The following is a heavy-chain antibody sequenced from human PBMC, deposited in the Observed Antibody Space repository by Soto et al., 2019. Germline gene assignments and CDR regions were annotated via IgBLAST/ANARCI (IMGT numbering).Heavy chain of an antibody. V-gene: IGHV1-69*06. CDR3: ASQLGYCSGGSCYPSDYYYGMDV. CDR1: GGTFSSYA. D-gene: IGHD2-15*01. J-gene: IGHJ6*02. CDR2: IIPIVGTA. Sequence: QVQLVQSGAEVKKPWSSVKVSCKASGGTFSSYAISWVRQAPGQGLAWMGGIIPIVGTANYAQKFQGRVTITADKSTRTAYMELSSLRSEDTAVDYCASQLGYCSGGSCYPSDYYYGMDVWGQGTTVTVSS.